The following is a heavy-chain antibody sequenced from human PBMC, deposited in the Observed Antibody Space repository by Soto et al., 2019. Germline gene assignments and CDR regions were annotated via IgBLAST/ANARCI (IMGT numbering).Heavy chain of an antibody. CDR2: IIPIFGTA. J-gene: IGHJ2*01. CDR3: ARVPSEAAERYFDL. D-gene: IGHD6-25*01. V-gene: IGHV1-69*01. Sequence: QVQLVQSGAEVKKPGSSVKVSCKASGGTFSSYAISWVRQAPGQGLEWMGGIIPIFGTANYAQKFQGRVTITADESTSTADMELSSLRSEDTAVYYCARVPSEAAERYFDLWGRGTLVTVSS. CDR1: GGTFSSYA.